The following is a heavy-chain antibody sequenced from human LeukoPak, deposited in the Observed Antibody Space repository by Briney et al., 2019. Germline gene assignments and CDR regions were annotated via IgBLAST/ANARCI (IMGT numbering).Heavy chain of an antibody. Sequence: SETLSLTCTVSGGSISSSSYYWGWIHQPPGKGLEWIGSIYYSGSTYYNPSLKSRVTISVDTSKNQFSLKLSSVTAADTAVYYCARLNRVAARDYWGQGTLVTVSS. CDR1: GGSISSSSYY. J-gene: IGHJ4*02. CDR2: IYYSGST. V-gene: IGHV4-39*01. D-gene: IGHD2-15*01. CDR3: ARLNRVAARDY.